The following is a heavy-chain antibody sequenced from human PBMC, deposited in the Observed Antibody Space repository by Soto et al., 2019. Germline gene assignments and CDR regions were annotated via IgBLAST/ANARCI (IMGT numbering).Heavy chain of an antibody. CDR1: GFTFTNYW. Sequence: VWSLRLSCAASGFTFTNYWMHWVRQAPEKGLVWVSRIDSDGIYTSYADSVKGRFTISRDNAKNTLYLQMNNLRAEDTAVYYYGSVLEYWGQGSWVTVSS. CDR3: GSVLEY. D-gene: IGHD3-10*02. V-gene: IGHV3-74*01. CDR2: IDSDGIYT. J-gene: IGHJ4*02.